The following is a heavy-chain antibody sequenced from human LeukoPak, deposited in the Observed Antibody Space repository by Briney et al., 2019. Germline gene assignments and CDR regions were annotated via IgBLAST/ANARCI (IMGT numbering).Heavy chain of an antibody. CDR1: GFTFTNYW. J-gene: IGHJ6*02. V-gene: IGHV3-7*01. CDR2: IKEDGGEK. Sequence: PGGALRLSCAASGFTFTNYWMHWVRQAPGKGWQWVATIKEDGGEKYYVDSVKGRFTISRDNAKNSLYLQMNSLRAEDTAVYYCARAMEVWGQGTTVTVSS. CDR3: ARAMEV.